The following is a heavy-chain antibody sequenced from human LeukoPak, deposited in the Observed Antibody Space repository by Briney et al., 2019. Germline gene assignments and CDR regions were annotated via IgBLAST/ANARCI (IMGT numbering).Heavy chain of an antibody. V-gene: IGHV1-18*01. D-gene: IGHD2-15*01. CDR1: GYTFTSYG. CDR2: ISAYNGNT. Sequence: ASVKVSCKASGYTFTSYGISWVRQASGQGLEWMGWISAYNGNTNYAQKLQGRVTMTTDTSTSTAYMELRSLRSDDTAVYYCARDDCSGGSCYLDYWGQGTLVTVSS. J-gene: IGHJ4*02. CDR3: ARDDCSGGSCYLDY.